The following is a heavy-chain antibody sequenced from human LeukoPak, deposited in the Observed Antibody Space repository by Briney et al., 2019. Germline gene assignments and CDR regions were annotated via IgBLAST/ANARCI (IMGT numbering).Heavy chain of an antibody. D-gene: IGHD2-8*01. CDR1: GFTVSSNY. CDR3: ARGNKMYYEAY. Sequence: PGVSLRLSCAASGFTVSSNYMSWVRQAPGKGLEWVSVIYSGGSTYYADSVKGRFTISRDNSKNTLYLQMNSLRAEDTAVYYCARGNKMYYEAYWGQGTLVTVSS. CDR2: IYSGGST. J-gene: IGHJ4*02. V-gene: IGHV3-53*01.